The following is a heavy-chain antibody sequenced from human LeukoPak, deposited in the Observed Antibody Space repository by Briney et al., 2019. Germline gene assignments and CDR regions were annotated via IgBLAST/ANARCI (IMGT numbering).Heavy chain of an antibody. V-gene: IGHV3-23*01. J-gene: IGHJ4*02. CDR2: ISGSGGST. CDR1: GFSFSSYA. CDR3: AKRSSWQGYYFDY. Sequence: GGSLRLSCAASGFSFSSYAMSWVRQAPGKGLEWVSAISGSGGSTYYADSVKGRFTISRDNSKNTLYLQMNSLRAEDTAVYYCAKRSSWQGYYFDYWGQGTLVTVSS. D-gene: IGHD6-13*01.